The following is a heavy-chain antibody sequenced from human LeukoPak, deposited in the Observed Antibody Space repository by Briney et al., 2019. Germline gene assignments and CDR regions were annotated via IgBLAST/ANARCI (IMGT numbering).Heavy chain of an antibody. CDR2: ISSDGSST. Sequence: GGSLRLSCAASGFAFSSYWMHWVRQARGKGLVWVSRISSDGSSTSYADSVKGRFTISRDNAKSTMYLQMNSLRAEDTAVYYCARKAGGYSYGPLDYWGQGTLVPVSS. V-gene: IGHV3-74*01. CDR1: GFAFSSYW. D-gene: IGHD5-18*01. CDR3: ARKAGGYSYGPLDY. J-gene: IGHJ4*02.